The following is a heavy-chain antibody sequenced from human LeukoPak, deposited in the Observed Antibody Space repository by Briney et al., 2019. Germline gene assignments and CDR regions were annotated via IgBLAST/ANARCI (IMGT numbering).Heavy chain of an antibody. CDR3: ARLASGSYGPLTPFDY. D-gene: IGHD1-26*01. CDR2: IYFSGST. V-gene: IGHV4-59*08. J-gene: IGHJ4*02. Sequence: SETLSLTCTVSGGSISSYYWSWIRQPPGKGLEWIGDIYFSGSTNYNPSLKSRVTVSVDTSKNQFSLRLSSVTAADTAVYYSARLASGSYGPLTPFDYWGQGTLVTVSS. CDR1: GGSISSYY.